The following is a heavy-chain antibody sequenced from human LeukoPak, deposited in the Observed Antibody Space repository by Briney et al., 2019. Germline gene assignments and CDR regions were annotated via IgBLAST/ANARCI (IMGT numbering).Heavy chain of an antibody. CDR1: GFTFSSYA. Sequence: PGGSLRLSCAASGFTFSSYAMSWVRQAPGKGLEWVSAISGSGGSTYYADSVKGRVTISRDNSKNTLYLQLTSLRSEDAAVDYCAELGITMIGGVWGKRTTVTISS. CDR3: AELGITMIGGV. CDR2: ISGSGGST. V-gene: IGHV3-23*01. J-gene: IGHJ6*04. D-gene: IGHD3-10*02.